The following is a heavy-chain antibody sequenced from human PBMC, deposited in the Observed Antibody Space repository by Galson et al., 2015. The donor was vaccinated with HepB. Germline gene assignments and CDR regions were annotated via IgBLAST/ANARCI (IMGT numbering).Heavy chain of an antibody. Sequence: SLRLSCAASGFSFNTYNMNRVRQAPGKGLDWVSSIHVLGNYIYYTDSVKGRFTISRDNSRNSLYLQMNGLRAEDTAVYYCATNVNTWSSGPLVDYWGQGTLVTVSS. D-gene: IGHD2-8*02. CDR2: IHVLGNYI. J-gene: IGHJ4*02. CDR1: GFSFNTYN. CDR3: ATNVNTWSSGPLVDY. V-gene: IGHV3-21*01.